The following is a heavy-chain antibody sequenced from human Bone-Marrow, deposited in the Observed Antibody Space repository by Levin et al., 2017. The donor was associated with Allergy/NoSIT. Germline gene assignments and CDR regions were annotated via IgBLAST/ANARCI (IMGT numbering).Heavy chain of an antibody. CDR2: ISWDGGST. CDR3: AKDSRPYCSGGSCYSQPFDY. CDR1: GFTFDDYA. J-gene: IGHJ4*02. V-gene: IGHV3-43D*04. D-gene: IGHD2-15*01. Sequence: GESLKISCAASGFTFDDYAMHWVRQAPGKGLEWVSLISWDGGSTYYADSVKGRFTISRDNSKNSLYLQMNSLRAEDTALYYCAKDSRPYCSGGSCYSQPFDYWGQGTLVTVSS.